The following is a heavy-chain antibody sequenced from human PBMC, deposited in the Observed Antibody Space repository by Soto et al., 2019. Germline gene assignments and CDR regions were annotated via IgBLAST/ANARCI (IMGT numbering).Heavy chain of an antibody. CDR1: GFTFSYAW. V-gene: IGHV3-15*01. J-gene: IGHJ4*02. CDR2: IKTETEGGTT. Sequence: EVQLVESGGGLVRPGGSLRLSCAASGFTFSYAWMSWVRQAPGKGLEWVARIKTETEGGTTDYGAPVEGRFTISKDDSKNMVYLQMNSLKSEDTAVYYCTTYDSVWGSYRYRWAYWGQGTLVTVSS. D-gene: IGHD3-16*02. CDR3: TTYDSVWGSYRYRWAY.